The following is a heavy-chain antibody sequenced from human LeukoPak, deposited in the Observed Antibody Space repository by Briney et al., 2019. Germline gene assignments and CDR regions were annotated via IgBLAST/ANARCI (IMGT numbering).Heavy chain of an antibody. CDR1: GFTFSSYW. V-gene: IGHV3-7*01. CDR3: ARVSRGRYYDFWSGYQRSCSFDY. CDR2: IKQDGSEK. D-gene: IGHD3-3*01. Sequence: GGSLRLSCAASGFTFSSYWMSWVRQAPGKGLEWVANIKQDGSEKYYVDSVKGRFTISRDNAKNSLYLQMNSLRAEDTAVYYCARVSRGRYYDFWSGYQRSCSFDYWGQGTLVTVSS. J-gene: IGHJ4*02.